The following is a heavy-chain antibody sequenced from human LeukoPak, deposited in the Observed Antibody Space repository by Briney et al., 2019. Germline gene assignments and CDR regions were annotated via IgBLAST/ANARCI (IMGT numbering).Heavy chain of an antibody. Sequence: PGRSLRLSCAASGFTFSSYAMHWVRQAPGKGLEWVAVISYDGSNKYYADSVKGRFTISRDNAKNSLYLQMNSLRAEDTAVYYCARGHVTVSAHDDAFDIWGQGTMVTVSS. CDR1: GFTFSSYA. CDR2: ISYDGSNK. CDR3: ARGHVTVSAHDDAFDI. D-gene: IGHD5/OR15-5a*01. J-gene: IGHJ3*02. V-gene: IGHV3-30*04.